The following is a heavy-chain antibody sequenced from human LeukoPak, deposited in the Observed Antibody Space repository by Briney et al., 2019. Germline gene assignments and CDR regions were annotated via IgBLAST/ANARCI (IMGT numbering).Heavy chain of an antibody. J-gene: IGHJ4*02. CDR3: AKDLHYNYDNSGYMSSFDY. CDR1: GFTFSSYE. D-gene: IGHD3-22*01. CDR2: ISSSGSTI. V-gene: IGHV3-48*03. Sequence: PGGSLRLSCAASGFTFSSYEMNWVRQAPGKGLEWVSYISSSGSTIYYADSVKGRFTISRDNAKNSLYLQMNSLRAEDTAIYYCAKDLHYNYDNSGYMSSFDYWGQGTVVTVSS.